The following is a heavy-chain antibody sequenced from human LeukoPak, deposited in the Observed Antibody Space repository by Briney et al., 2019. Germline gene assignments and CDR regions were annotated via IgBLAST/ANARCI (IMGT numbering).Heavy chain of an antibody. Sequence: SETLSLTCTVSGGSLSSSSYYWGWIRQPPGRGLEGIGSIYYSGSTYYNPSLKSRVTISVDTSKNQFSLKLSSETAADTAVYYCASIAAARPYYYYGMDVWGQGTTVTVSS. J-gene: IGHJ6*02. CDR3: ASIAAARPYYYYGMDV. D-gene: IGHD6-13*01. CDR1: GGSLSSSSYY. CDR2: IYYSGST. V-gene: IGHV4-39*01.